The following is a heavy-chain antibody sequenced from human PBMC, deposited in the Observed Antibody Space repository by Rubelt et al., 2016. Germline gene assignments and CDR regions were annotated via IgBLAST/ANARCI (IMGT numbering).Heavy chain of an antibody. Sequence: QLQLQESGPGLVKPAETLSLTCTVSGGSISSSSYYWGWLRQPPGKGLEWIGSIYYSGSTYYNPSLKSRVTISVDTSKNQFSLKFGSVTAEDTAVHYCARLLRSYWYFDLWGRGTLVTVSS. V-gene: IGHV4-39*01. CDR3: ARLLRSYWYFDL. J-gene: IGHJ2*01. CDR1: GGSISSSSYY. CDR2: IYYSGST.